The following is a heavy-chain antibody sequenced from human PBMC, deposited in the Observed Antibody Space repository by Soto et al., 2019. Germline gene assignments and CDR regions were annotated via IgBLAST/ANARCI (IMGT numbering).Heavy chain of an antibody. J-gene: IGHJ4*02. Sequence: SVKVSCKASGGTFSSYAISWVRQAPGQGLEWMGGIIPIFGTANYAQKFQGRVTITADKSTSTAYMELSSLRSEDTAVYYCARGEYYYDSSGYYGPGPFDYWGQGTLVTVSS. CDR1: GGTFSSYA. CDR2: IIPIFGTA. CDR3: ARGEYYYDSSGYYGPGPFDY. V-gene: IGHV1-69*06. D-gene: IGHD3-22*01.